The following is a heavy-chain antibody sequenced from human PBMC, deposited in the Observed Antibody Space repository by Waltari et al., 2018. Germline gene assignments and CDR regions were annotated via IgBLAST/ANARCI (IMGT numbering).Heavy chain of an antibody. CDR1: GYTFTSYD. J-gene: IGHJ5*02. Sequence: QEQLVQSGAEVKKPGASVKVSRKASGYTFTSYDINLVRQATGQGLEWMGWMNPNSGNTGYAQKFQGRVTMTRNTSVSTAYMELSSLRSEDTAVYYCARGRYCSGGSCYSVVWFDPWGQGTLVTVSS. V-gene: IGHV1-8*02. CDR3: ARGRYCSGGSCYSVVWFDP. CDR2: MNPNSGNT. D-gene: IGHD2-15*01.